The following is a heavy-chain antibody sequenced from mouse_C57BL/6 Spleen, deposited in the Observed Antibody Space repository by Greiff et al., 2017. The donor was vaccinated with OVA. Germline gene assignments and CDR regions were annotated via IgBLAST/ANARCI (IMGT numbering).Heavy chain of an antibody. V-gene: IGHV1-72*01. CDR3: ARGTVVARGYAMDY. J-gene: IGHJ4*01. CDR2: IDPNSGGT. CDR1: GYTFTSYW. D-gene: IGHD1-1*01. Sequence: VQLQQSGAELVKPGASVKLSCKASGYTFTSYWMHWVKQRPGRGLEWIGRIDPNSGGTKYNEKFKSKATLTVDKPSSTAYMQLSSLTSEDSAVYYCARGTVVARGYAMDYWGQGTSVTVSS.